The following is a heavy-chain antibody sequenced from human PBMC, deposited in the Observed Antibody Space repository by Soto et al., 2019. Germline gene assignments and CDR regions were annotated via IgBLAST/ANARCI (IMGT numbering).Heavy chain of an antibody. D-gene: IGHD2-15*01. J-gene: IGHJ5*02. CDR3: ARVAGYCSGGSCYRPGDWFDP. CDR2: INAGNGNT. V-gene: IGHV1-3*01. Sequence: GASVKVSYKASGYTFTSYAMHWVRQAPGQRLEWMGWINAGNGNTKYSQKFQGRVTIPRDTSASTAYMELSSLRSEDTAVYYCARVAGYCSGGSCYRPGDWFDPWGQGTLVTVSS. CDR1: GYTFTSYA.